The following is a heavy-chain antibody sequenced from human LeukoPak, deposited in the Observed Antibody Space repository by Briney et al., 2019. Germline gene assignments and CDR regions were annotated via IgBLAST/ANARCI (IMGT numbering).Heavy chain of an antibody. CDR1: GYTFTSYG. J-gene: IGHJ5*02. Sequence: ASVKVSCKASGYTFTSYGISWVRQAPGQGLEWMGWINPNSGGTNYAQKFQGRVTMTRDTSISTAYMELSRLRSDDTAVYYCARDYGGQTGWFDPWGQGTLVTVSS. D-gene: IGHD4-23*01. V-gene: IGHV1-2*02. CDR2: INPNSGGT. CDR3: ARDYGGQTGWFDP.